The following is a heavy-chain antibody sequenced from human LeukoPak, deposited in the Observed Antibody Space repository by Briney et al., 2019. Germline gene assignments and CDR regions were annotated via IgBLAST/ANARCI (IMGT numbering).Heavy chain of an antibody. J-gene: IGHJ3*02. V-gene: IGHV1-46*01. CDR3: ARCPWVAGKNDAFDI. D-gene: IGHD6-19*01. CDR2: INPSGGST. CDR1: GYTFTSYY. Sequence: ASVTVSCKASGYTFTSYYMHWVRQAPGQGLEWMGIINPSGGSTSYAQKFQGRVTMTRDTSTSTVYMELSSLGSEDTAVYYCARCPWVAGKNDAFDIWGQGTMVTVSS.